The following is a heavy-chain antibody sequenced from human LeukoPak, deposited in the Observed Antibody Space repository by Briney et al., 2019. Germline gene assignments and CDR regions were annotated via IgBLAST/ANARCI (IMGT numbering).Heavy chain of an antibody. V-gene: IGHV3-21*01. D-gene: IGHD1-26*01. CDR3: ASPTVGAKRVDY. J-gene: IGHJ4*02. CDR2: ISSSSSYI. CDR1: GFTFSSYS. Sequence: PGGSLRLSCAASGFTFSSYSMNWVRQAPGKGLEWVSSISSSSSYIYYADSVKGRFTISRDNAKNSLYLQMNSLRAEDTAVYYCASPTVGAKRVDYWGQGTLVTVSS.